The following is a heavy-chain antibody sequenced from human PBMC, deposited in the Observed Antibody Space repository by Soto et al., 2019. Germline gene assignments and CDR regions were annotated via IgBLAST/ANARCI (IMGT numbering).Heavy chain of an antibody. V-gene: IGHV5-51*01. CDR3: ARGGVYSGSYYDWFDP. CDR2: IYPGDSDT. J-gene: IGHJ5*02. D-gene: IGHD1-26*01. CDR1: GYSFTSYW. Sequence: GESLKISCKGSGYSFTSYWIGWVRQMPGKGLEWMGIIYPGDSDTRYSPSFQGQVTISADKSISTAYLQWSSLKASDTAMYYCARGGVYSGSYYDWFDPWGQGTLVTVSS.